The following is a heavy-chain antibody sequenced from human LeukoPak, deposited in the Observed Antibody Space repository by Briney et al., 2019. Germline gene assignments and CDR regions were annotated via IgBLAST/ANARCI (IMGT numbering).Heavy chain of an antibody. D-gene: IGHD3-10*01. J-gene: IGHJ4*02. CDR2: INHSGST. Sequence: PSETLSLTCAVYGGSFSGYYWSWIRQPPGKGLEWIGEINHSGSTNYNPSLKSRVTISVDTSKNQFSLKLSSVTAADTAVYYCARDDSGWGFGKNFDYWGQGTLVTVSS. CDR1: GGSFSGYY. V-gene: IGHV4-34*01. CDR3: ARDDSGWGFGKNFDY.